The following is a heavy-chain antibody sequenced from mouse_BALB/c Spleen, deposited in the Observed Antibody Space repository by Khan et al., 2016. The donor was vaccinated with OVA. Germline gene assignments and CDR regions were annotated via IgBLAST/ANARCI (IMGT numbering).Heavy chain of an antibody. CDR3: ARSVTITTVVATDFDY. Sequence: EVQLQESGPGLVKPSQSLSLTCTVTGYSITSDYAWNWIRQFPGNKLEWMGYISYSGSTSYNPSLKSRISITRDTSKNQFFLQLKSVTTEDTATYYCARSVTITTVVATDFDYWGQGTTLTVSS. CDR2: ISYSGST. V-gene: IGHV3-2*02. D-gene: IGHD1-1*01. J-gene: IGHJ2*01. CDR1: GYSITSDYA.